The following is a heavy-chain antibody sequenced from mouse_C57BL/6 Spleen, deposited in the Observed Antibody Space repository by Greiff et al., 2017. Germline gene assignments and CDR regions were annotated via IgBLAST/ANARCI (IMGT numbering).Heavy chain of an antibody. CDR3: AISYYDGSSLYWYFDV. V-gene: IGHV1-74*01. CDR2: LHPSDSDT. Sequence: VQLQQPGAELVKPGASVKVSCKASGYTFTSYWMHWVKQRPGQGLEWIGRLHPSDSDTNSNQKFKGKATFTVDKSSSTAYMQLSSLTSEDSAVYYCAISYYDGSSLYWYFDVWGTGTTVTVSS. CDR1: GYTFTSYW. D-gene: IGHD1-1*01. J-gene: IGHJ1*03.